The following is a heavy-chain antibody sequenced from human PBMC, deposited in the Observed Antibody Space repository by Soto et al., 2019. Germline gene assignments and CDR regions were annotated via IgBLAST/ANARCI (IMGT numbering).Heavy chain of an antibody. J-gene: IGHJ4*02. CDR3: ASLIYDSSNFYDNDY. CDR2: SRSKANNYAT. CDR1: GFTFSGSS. Sequence: EVQLVESGGGLVQPGGSLRLSCAASGFTFSGSSMHWVRQASGKGLEWVARSRSKANNYATTYAASVKGRFPISRDESKNTTYLQMNSLKTEDTAIYYCASLIYDSSNFYDNDYWGQGTLVTVSS. V-gene: IGHV3-73*02. D-gene: IGHD3-22*01.